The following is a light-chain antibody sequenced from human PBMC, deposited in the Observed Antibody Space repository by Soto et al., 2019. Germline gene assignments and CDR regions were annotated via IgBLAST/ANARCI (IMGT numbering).Light chain of an antibody. Sequence: SVLTQPPSASVTPGRRVTVSFSGSSSNIGSNNVYWYQQLPGSAPKLLMHSNSQRPSGIPDRFSGSKSGTSASLAISGLRSEDEPDHYCLAWDNGLSGTVFGIGTNVX. V-gene: IGLV1-47*02. CDR1: SSNIGSNN. CDR3: LAWDNGLSGTV. J-gene: IGLJ1*01. CDR2: SNS.